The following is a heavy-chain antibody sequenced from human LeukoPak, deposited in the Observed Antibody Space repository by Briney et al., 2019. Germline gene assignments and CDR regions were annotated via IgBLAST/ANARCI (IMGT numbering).Heavy chain of an antibody. CDR2: LYPGDSET. D-gene: IGHD6-19*01. J-gene: IGHJ4*02. V-gene: IGHV5-51*01. Sequence: GESLKISCKGSGYRFTSYWIGWLRQMPGKGLEWMGILYPGDSETRYSPAFQGQVTISADKSISTAYLQWSSLKASDSAMYYCARRDSSGLFEYWGQGTLVTVSS. CDR1: GYRFTSYW. CDR3: ARRDSSGLFEY.